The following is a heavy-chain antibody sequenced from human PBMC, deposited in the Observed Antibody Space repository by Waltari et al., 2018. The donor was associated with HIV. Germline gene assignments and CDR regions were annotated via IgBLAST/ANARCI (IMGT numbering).Heavy chain of an antibody. D-gene: IGHD1-26*01. Sequence: EVQLVESGGHLVQPGGSLSLSCAASGFPVSSHSMTWVRQAPGKGLEWVSVIWSDGSTYYADSVKGRFTISRDNSRNTMYLQMNSLRVDDTAVYYCARDLREDYYHFAMNVWGQGTSVTVSS. CDR1: GFPVSSHS. CDR3: ARDLREDYYHFAMNV. CDR2: IWSDGST. V-gene: IGHV3-66*01. J-gene: IGHJ6*02.